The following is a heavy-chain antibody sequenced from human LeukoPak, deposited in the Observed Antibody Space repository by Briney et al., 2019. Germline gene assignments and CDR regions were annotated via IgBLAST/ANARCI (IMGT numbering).Heavy chain of an antibody. V-gene: IGHV1-69*05. CDR2: IIPIFGTA. Sequence: SVKVSCKASGGIFSSYAISWVRQAPGQGLEWMGRIIPIFGTANYAQKFQGRVTITTDESTSTAYMELSSLRSEDTAVYYCARDGVRYYDSSGYLNWFDPWGQGTLVTVSS. J-gene: IGHJ5*02. CDR1: GGIFSSYA. D-gene: IGHD3-22*01. CDR3: ARDGVRYYDSSGYLNWFDP.